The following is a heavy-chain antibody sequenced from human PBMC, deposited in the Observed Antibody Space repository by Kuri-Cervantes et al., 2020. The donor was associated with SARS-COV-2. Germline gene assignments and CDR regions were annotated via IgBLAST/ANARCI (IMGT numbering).Heavy chain of an antibody. V-gene: IGHV3-23*01. CDR2: ISGSGGST. D-gene: IGHD2-2*01. CDR1: GFTFSSYA. J-gene: IGHJ6*02. Sequence: GGSLRLSCAASGFTFSSYAMSWVRQAPGKGLEWVSAISGSGGSTYYADSVKGRFTISRDNSKNTLYLQMGSLRAEDMAVYYCARVMVPAAHYYYYYGMDVWGQGTTVTVSS. CDR3: ARVMVPAAHYYYYYGMDV.